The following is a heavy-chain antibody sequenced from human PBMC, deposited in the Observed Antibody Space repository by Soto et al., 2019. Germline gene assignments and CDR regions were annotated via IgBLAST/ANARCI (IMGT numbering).Heavy chain of an antibody. CDR2: INAGNGNT. CDR3: AREGAYGSGSPSYFDY. Sequence: ASVKVSCKASGYTFTSYAMHWVRQAPGQRLEWMGWINAGNGNTKYSQKFQGRVTITRDTSASTAYMELSSLRSEDTAVYYCAREGAYGSGSPSYFDYWGQGTLVTVSS. J-gene: IGHJ4*02. V-gene: IGHV1-3*01. D-gene: IGHD3-10*01. CDR1: GYTFTSYA.